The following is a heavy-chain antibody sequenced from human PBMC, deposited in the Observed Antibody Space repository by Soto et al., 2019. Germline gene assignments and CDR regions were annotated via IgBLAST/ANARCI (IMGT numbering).Heavy chain of an antibody. Sequence: SETLSLTCTVSGASISGFYWSWIRKSAGKGLEWIGRIYATGTTDYNPSLKSRVMMSVDTSKKQFSLKLRSVTAADTAVYYCVRDGTKTLRDWFDPWGQGISVTV. CDR1: GASISGFY. CDR3: VRDGTKTLRDWFDP. CDR2: IYATGTT. D-gene: IGHD1-1*01. J-gene: IGHJ5*02. V-gene: IGHV4-4*07.